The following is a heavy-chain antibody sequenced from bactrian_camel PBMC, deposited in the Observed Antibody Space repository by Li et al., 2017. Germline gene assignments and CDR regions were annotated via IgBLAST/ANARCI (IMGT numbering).Heavy chain of an antibody. V-gene: IGHV3S40*01. CDR3: AADFWCNGWEYRFAY. CDR1: GFTFSDYD. D-gene: IGHD3*01. CDR2: INKAGYTT. J-gene: IGHJ4*01. Sequence: DVQLVESGGGLVQPGGSLRLSCVTSGFTFSDYDMSWVRQAPGKGLEWVSRINKAGYTTHQTDSVKGRFTTSRDNAKNTLYLQINSLKPEDSATYYCAADFWCNGWEYRFAYRGQGTQVTVS.